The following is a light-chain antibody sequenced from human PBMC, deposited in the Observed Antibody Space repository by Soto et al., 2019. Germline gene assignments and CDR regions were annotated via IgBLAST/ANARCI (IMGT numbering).Light chain of an antibody. J-gene: IGKJ4*01. CDR2: AAS. V-gene: IGKV1-9*01. Sequence: DIPLTQSPSFLSASVGDRVTITCRASQGISSYLACYQQKPGKAPKLLIYAASTLQSGVPSRFSGSGSGTECTLTISSLQPEDFATYYCQQLNSYPLTFGGGTKVEIK. CDR3: QQLNSYPLT. CDR1: QGISSY.